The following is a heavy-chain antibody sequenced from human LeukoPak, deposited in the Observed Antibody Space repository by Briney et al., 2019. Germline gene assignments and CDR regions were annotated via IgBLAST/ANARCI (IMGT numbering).Heavy chain of an antibody. CDR3: ARGRSNGWFY. V-gene: IGHV3-7*01. CDR1: GFTFSTYW. D-gene: IGHD2-8*01. Sequence: PGGSLRLSCAASGFTFSTYWMSWVRQAPGKGLEWVATIKQDGSQKYYVDSVKGRFTISRDNAKNSLYLQMNSLRAADTAVYYCARGRSNGWFYWGQGTLVTVSS. J-gene: IGHJ4*02. CDR2: IKQDGSQK.